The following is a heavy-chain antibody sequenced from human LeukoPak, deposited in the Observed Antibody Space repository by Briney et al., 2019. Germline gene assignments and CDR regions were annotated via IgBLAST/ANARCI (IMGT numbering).Heavy chain of an antibody. V-gene: IGHV4-59*01. D-gene: IGHD3-10*01. CDR1: GGSISSYY. CDR2: IYYSGST. Sequence: PSGTLSLTCTVSGGSISSYYWSWIRQPPGKGLEWIGYIYYSGSTNYNPSLKSRVTISVDTSKNQFSLKLSSVTAADTAVYYCARAQVLLWFGELVLSNGAFDIWGQGTMVTVSS. J-gene: IGHJ3*02. CDR3: ARAQVLLWFGELVLSNGAFDI.